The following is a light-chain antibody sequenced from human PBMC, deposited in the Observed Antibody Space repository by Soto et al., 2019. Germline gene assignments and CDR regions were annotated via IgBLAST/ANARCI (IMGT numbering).Light chain of an antibody. CDR1: SSDVGGYNY. V-gene: IGLV2-14*01. Sequence: SALTQPASVSGSPGQSITISCTGTSSDVGGYNYVSWYQPHPGKAPKLMIYDVRNRPSGVSNRFSGSKSGNTASLTICGLQAEDEDDYYCCSYTSSSTLVFGTGTKLTVL. CDR3: CSYTSSSTLV. J-gene: IGLJ1*01. CDR2: DVR.